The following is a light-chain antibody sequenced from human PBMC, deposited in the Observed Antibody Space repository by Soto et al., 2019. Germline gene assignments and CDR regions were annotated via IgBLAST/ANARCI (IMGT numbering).Light chain of an antibody. Sequence: QSVLTQPASVSGSPGQSITISCTVTSSDIGSYNLVSWYQQHPGKAPKLMIYEDIKRPSGVSNRFSGSKSGNRASLTISGLQAEDEADYYCCSYARSGTWVFRGGTKLTVL. CDR1: SSDIGSYNL. CDR2: EDI. CDR3: CSYARSGTWV. V-gene: IGLV2-23*01. J-gene: IGLJ2*01.